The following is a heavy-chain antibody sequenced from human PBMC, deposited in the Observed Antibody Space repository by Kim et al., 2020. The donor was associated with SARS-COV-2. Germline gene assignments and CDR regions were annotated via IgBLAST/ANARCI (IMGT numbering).Heavy chain of an antibody. Sequence: SVKVSCKASGGTFSSYAISWVRQAPGQGLEWMGGIIPIFGTAKYAQKFQGRVTITADESTSTAYMELSSLRSEDMAVYYCARGGDYYDSSGYGVYGMDVWGQGTTVTVSS. CDR1: GGTFSSYA. CDR3: ARGGDYYDSSGYGVYGMDV. CDR2: IIPIFGTA. V-gene: IGHV1-69*13. D-gene: IGHD3-22*01. J-gene: IGHJ6*02.